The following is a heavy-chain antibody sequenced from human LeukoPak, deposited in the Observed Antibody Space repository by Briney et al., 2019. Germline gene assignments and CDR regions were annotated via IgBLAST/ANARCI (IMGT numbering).Heavy chain of an antibody. J-gene: IGHJ6*02. D-gene: IGHD6-6*01. CDR3: AAVGWEYSSSPLPMDV. CDR1: GYTFTGYY. V-gene: IGHV1-2*04. Sequence: ASVKVSCKASGYTFTGYYMHWVRQAPGQGLEWMGWTNPNSGGTNYAQKFQGWVTMTRDTSISTAYMELSRLRSDDTAVYYCAAVGWEYSSSPLPMDVWGQGTTVTVSS. CDR2: TNPNSGGT.